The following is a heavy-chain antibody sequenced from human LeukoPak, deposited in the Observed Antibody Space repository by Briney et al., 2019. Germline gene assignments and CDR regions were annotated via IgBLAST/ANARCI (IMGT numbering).Heavy chain of an antibody. Sequence: GGSLRLSCAASGFTFSSYGMHWVRQAPGKGLEWVAIISYDGSNKYYADSVKGRFTISRDNSKNTLSLHMNTLRAEDTAVYYCAELGITMIGGVWGKGTTVTISS. V-gene: IGHV3-30*18. D-gene: IGHD3-10*02. CDR1: GFTFSSYG. CDR3: AELGITMIGGV. J-gene: IGHJ6*04. CDR2: ISYDGSNK.